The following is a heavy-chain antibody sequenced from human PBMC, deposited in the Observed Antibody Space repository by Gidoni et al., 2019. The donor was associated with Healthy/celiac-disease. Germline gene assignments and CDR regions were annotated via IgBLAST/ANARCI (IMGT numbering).Heavy chain of an antibody. J-gene: IGHJ5*02. V-gene: IGHV3-7*04. D-gene: IGHD2-15*01. CDR3: ARDRGGNVFDP. Sequence: VQLVESGGGLVQPGGSLRLSCAASGFTFSSSWMSWGRPAQGKGLEWVDNIKQDGSEKYYVDSVKGRFTISRDNANNSLYLQMNSLRAEDTAVYYCARDRGGNVFDPWGQGTLVTVSS. CDR1: GFTFSSSW. CDR2: IKQDGSEK.